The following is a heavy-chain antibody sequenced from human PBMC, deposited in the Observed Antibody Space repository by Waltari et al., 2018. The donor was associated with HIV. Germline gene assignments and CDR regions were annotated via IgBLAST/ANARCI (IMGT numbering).Heavy chain of an antibody. J-gene: IGHJ6*02. CDR2: INHSGST. CDR3: ARARLVSRGQYCSTTSCLPHYYYYYGMDV. Sequence: QVQLRQWGAGLLKPSETRSLTCAVYGGSFSGSYWSWIRQPPGKGLEGIGEINHSGSTNYNPSLKGRVTRAVDTSKNQFSLNLTSVTDADTAVFYCARARLVSRGQYCSTTSCLPHYYYYYGMDVWGQGTTVTVSS. CDR1: GGSFSGSY. V-gene: IGHV4-34*01. D-gene: IGHD2-2*01.